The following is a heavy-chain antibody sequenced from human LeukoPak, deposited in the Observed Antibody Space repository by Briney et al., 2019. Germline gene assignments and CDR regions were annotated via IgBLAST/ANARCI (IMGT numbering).Heavy chain of an antibody. CDR2: ISYDGSNK. D-gene: IGHD3-22*01. CDR1: GFTFSTSV. J-gene: IGHJ4*02. CDR3: ARTNYYDSSGFLFDY. V-gene: IGHV3-30-3*01. Sequence: PGGSLRLSCAASGFTFSTSVMTWVRQSPGKGLEWVAVISYDGSNKYYADSVKGRFTISRDNSKNTLYLQMNSLRAEDTAVYYCARTNYYDSSGFLFDYWGQGTLVTVSS.